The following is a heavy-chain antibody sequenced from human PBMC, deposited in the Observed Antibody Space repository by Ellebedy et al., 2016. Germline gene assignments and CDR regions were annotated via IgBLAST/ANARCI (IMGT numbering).Heavy chain of an antibody. CDR2: IYGGGAS. Sequence: GGSLRLXCAVSGFSVSSNDMSWVRQAPGKGLELVSLIYGGGASYYADSVKGRFTISRDNSKKTLYLQMSGLGVEDTAVYYCVTRHNGAFDLWGQGTMVTVSS. J-gene: IGHJ3*01. V-gene: IGHV3-53*01. CDR3: VTRHNGAFDL. D-gene: IGHD2-8*01. CDR1: GFSVSSND.